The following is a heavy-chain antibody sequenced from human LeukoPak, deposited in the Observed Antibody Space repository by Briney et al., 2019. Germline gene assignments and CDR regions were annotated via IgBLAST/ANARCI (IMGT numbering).Heavy chain of an antibody. Sequence: ASVKVSCKASGNSYIHWVRQAPGQGPEWIGMINPSGGGTSYAQKFQGRVTMTRDRSTSIVYMELSSLRSEDTAVYYCARDSGMVRGTVDYWGQGTLVTVSS. CDR2: INPSGGGT. D-gene: IGHD3-10*01. CDR1: GNSY. V-gene: IGHV1-46*01. J-gene: IGHJ4*02. CDR3: ARDSGMVRGTVDY.